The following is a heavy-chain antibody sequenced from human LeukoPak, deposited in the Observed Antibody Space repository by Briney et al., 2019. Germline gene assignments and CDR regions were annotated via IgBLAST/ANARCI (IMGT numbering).Heavy chain of an antibody. Sequence: SGGSLRLSCAATGFTFSSYAMHWVRQAPGKGLEWVAVISYDGSNKYYADSVKGRFTISRDNSKNTLYLQMNSLRAEDTAVYYCASQTTVVTLGYFDYWGQGTLVTVSS. J-gene: IGHJ4*02. CDR3: ASQTTVVTLGYFDY. D-gene: IGHD4-23*01. CDR1: GFTFSSYA. CDR2: ISYDGSNK. V-gene: IGHV3-30-3*01.